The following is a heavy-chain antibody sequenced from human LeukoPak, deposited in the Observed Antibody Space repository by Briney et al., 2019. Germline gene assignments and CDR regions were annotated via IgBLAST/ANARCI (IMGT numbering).Heavy chain of an antibody. V-gene: IGHV4-34*01. CDR3: ARLMGITPMRGYGKDV. D-gene: IGHD5-18*01. Sequence: SETLSLTCAVYGGSFSGYYWSWIRQPPGKGLEWIGEINHSGSTNYNPSLKSRVTISVDTSKNQFSLKLSSVTAADTAVYYCARLMGITPMRGYGKDVWGQGTTVTVSS. CDR2: INHSGST. J-gene: IGHJ6*02. CDR1: GGSFSGYY.